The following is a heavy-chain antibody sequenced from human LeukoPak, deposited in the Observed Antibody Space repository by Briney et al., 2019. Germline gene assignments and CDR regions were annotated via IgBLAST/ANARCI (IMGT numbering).Heavy chain of an antibody. CDR3: AKDRYSSTWYYIDY. D-gene: IGHD6-13*01. J-gene: IGHJ4*02. V-gene: IGHV3-9*03. Sequence: PGGSLRLSCAASGFTFGGYGMNWVRQAPGKGLEWVSGISRNSGNIGYADSVKGRFTISRDNDKNSLYLQMNNLRPEDMAIYYCAKDRYSSTWYYIDYWGQGALVTVSS. CDR2: ISRNSGNI. CDR1: GFTFGGYG.